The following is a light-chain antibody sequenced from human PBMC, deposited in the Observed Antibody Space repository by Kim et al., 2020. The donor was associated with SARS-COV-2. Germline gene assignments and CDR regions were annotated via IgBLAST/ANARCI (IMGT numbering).Light chain of an antibody. CDR3: KHYGDSPGA. CDR2: AVV. CDR1: RRITSDF. V-gene: IGKV3-20*01. J-gene: IGKJ1*01. Sequence: EIVLTQSPGTLSLSPGDSATLSCRASRRITSDFLAWYQHKPGQAPRLLIFAVVIRATGIPDRFSGSGSVTDFTLTISRLEPEGSAVYYCKHYGDSPGAFGQGTKVDIK.